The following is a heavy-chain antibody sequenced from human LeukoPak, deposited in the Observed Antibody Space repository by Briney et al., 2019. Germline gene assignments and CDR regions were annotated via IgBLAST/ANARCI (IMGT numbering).Heavy chain of an antibody. J-gene: IGHJ4*02. CDR2: IYYSGST. D-gene: IGHD1-26*01. CDR3: ARRAEWELMGHYFDY. Sequence: SETLSLTCTVSGGSISSSSCYWGWIRQPPGKGLEWIGSIYYSGSTYYNPSLKSRVTISVDTSKNQFSLKLSSVTAADTAVYYCARRAEWELMGHYFDYWGQGTLVTVSS. V-gene: IGHV4-39*01. CDR1: GGSISSSSCY.